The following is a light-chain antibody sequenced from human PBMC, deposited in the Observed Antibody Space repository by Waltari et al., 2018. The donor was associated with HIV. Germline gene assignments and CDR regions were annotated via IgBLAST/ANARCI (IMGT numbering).Light chain of an antibody. J-gene: IGLJ3*02. CDR3: NSRDTIGHWF. V-gene: IGLV3-19*01. Sequence: SSELAQDPAVSVALGQTVWITCQGDSVRTYYASWYQQKPGPAPVLCFYDRNNRPSGIPDRFSGSTSGDTASLTITGAQAEDEADYYCNSRDTIGHWFFGGGTKVTVL. CDR2: DRN. CDR1: SVRTYY.